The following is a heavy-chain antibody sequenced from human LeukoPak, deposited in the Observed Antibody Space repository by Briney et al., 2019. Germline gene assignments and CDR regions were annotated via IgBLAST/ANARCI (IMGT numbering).Heavy chain of an antibody. V-gene: IGHV3-30*18. Sequence: PGGSLRLSCAASGFTFSSYGIHWVRQAPGKGLEGVALISYDGSNKYYADSVKGRFTISRDNSKNTLYLQMNSLRAEDTAVYYCANENYYGSGSYPDYWGQGTLVTVSS. D-gene: IGHD3-10*01. CDR2: ISYDGSNK. CDR1: GFTFSSYG. J-gene: IGHJ4*02. CDR3: ANENYYGSGSYPDY.